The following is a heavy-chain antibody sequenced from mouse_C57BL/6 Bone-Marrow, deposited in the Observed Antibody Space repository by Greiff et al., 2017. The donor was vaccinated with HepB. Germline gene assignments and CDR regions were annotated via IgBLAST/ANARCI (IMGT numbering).Heavy chain of an antibody. V-gene: IGHV5-9-1*02. CDR2: ISSGGDYI. CDR1: GFTFSDYG. CDR3: TRDHYYGSSYCWSFDV. Sequence: EVMLVESGGGLVKPGGSLKLSCAASGFTFSDYGMHWVRQTPEKRLEWVAYISSGGDYIYYADTVKGRFTISRDNARHTLYLQMSSLKSEDTAMYYCTRDHYYGSSYCWSFDVWGTGTTVTVSS. D-gene: IGHD1-1*01. J-gene: IGHJ1*03.